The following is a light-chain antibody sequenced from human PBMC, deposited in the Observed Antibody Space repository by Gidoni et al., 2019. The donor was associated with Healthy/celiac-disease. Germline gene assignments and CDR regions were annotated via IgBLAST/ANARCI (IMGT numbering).Light chain of an antibody. CDR1: QSILHTSNKKKY. J-gene: IGKJ2*01. CDR2: LAS. CDR3: QQYYSIPYT. V-gene: IGKV4-1*01. Sequence: IVMTQSPESLAVSLGERATINCKSSQSILHTSNKKKYLAWYQHKSGQPPKLLIYLASTRETGVPDRFSGSGSVTDFTLIISSLQAEDVAVYYCQQYYSIPYTFXXXTKLEIK.